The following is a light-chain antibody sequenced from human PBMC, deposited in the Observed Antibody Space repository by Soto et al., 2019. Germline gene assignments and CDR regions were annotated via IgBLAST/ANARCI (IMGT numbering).Light chain of an antibody. J-gene: IGKJ1*01. Sequence: AIKMTQSPSSLSASVGDRVTITCRASPGIRNDLGWYQQKPGKAPKLLIYAASRLETGVPSRFSGSGSGTDFTLTISSLQPEDIATYYCLQDHAYPRTFGQGTVVEI. CDR1: PGIRND. V-gene: IGKV1-6*01. CDR2: AAS. CDR3: LQDHAYPRT.